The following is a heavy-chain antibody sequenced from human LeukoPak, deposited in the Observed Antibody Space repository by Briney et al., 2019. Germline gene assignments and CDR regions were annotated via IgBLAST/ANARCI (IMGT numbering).Heavy chain of an antibody. CDR2: ISPYNGNT. V-gene: IGHV1-18*01. Sequence: ASVRISCKATGYTFTSYGIGWVRQAPGQGLEWVGRISPYNGNTNYAQKLQGRVFMTTDTSTTTAYMELSSLISDDTAVYYCARYSDDILTGNYAFDIWGQGTRVTVSS. CDR1: GYTFTSYG. D-gene: IGHD3-9*01. CDR3: ARYSDDILTGNYAFDI. J-gene: IGHJ3*02.